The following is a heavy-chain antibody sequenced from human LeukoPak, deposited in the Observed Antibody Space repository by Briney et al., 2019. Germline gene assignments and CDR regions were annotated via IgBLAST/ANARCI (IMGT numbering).Heavy chain of an antibody. D-gene: IGHD4-17*01. CDR3: AREPTTVIPGEDDY. CDR2: ISRRTDDI. J-gene: IGHJ4*02. CDR1: GCIFSSSS. V-gene: IGHV3-21*01. Sequence: GASLRLSCAASGCIFSSSSMMWICQTQGPGLERDASISRRTDDIYYSDSIKGRFSISTDNTKNSLYLQMNSLRVEDTATYYCAREPTTVIPGEDDYWGQGTLVTVSS.